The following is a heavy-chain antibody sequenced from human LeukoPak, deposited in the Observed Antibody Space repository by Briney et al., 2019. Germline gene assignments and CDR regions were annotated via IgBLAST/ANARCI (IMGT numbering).Heavy chain of an antibody. CDR3: ARRAGEYSHPYDY. D-gene: IGHD4-17*01. V-gene: IGHV3-53*01. CDR1: GFTVSSNS. CDR2: IYSGGNT. J-gene: IGHJ4*02. Sequence: GGSLRLSCTVSGFTVSSNSMSWVRQAPGKGLEWLSFIYSGGNTHYSDSVKGRFTISRDNSKNTLYLQMNSLRADDTAVYYCARRAGEYSHPYDYWGQGTLVTVSS.